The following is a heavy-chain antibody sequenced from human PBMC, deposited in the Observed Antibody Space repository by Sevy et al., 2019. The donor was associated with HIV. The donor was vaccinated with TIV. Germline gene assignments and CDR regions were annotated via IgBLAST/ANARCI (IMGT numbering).Heavy chain of an antibody. J-gene: IGHJ4*02. CDR3: ARFVSLGY. V-gene: IGHV3-7*01. Sequence: GGCPRLSCAASGFTFSSSSMTWVRQAPGKGLEWVATISQGGSEEYYVDSVKGRFTISRDNAKNSLYLQMNSLSAVDTAVYFCARFVSLGYWGQGTLVTVSS. CDR2: ISQGGSEE. CDR1: GFTFSSSS. D-gene: IGHD6-13*01.